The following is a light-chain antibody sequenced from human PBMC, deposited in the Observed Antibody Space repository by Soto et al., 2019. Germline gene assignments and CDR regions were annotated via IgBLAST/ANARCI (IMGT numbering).Light chain of an antibody. Sequence: DIQMTQSPSSLSASVGDRVTITCRASQSISSWLAWYQRKPGKAPKLLIYKASSLESGVPSRFSGSGSGTEFTLTISSLQPDDFATYYCQQYKNYPLTFGGGTKVEIK. CDR1: QSISSW. J-gene: IGKJ4*01. CDR3: QQYKNYPLT. V-gene: IGKV1-5*03. CDR2: KAS.